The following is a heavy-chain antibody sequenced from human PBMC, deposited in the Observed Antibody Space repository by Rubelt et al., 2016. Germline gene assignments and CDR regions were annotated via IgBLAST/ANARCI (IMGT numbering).Heavy chain of an antibody. D-gene: IGHD6-19*01. V-gene: IGHV4-39*07. CDR3: ARRRQWPDFDY. CDR2: IYYSGST. J-gene: IGHJ4*02. Sequence: QLQLQESGPGLVKPSETLSLTCTVSGGSISSSSYYWGWLRQPPGKGLEWIGSIYYSGSTYYNPSLQSRVTISVDTSKNQFSLKLSSVTAADTAGYYCARRRQWPDFDYWGQGTLVTVSS. CDR1: GGSISSSSYY.